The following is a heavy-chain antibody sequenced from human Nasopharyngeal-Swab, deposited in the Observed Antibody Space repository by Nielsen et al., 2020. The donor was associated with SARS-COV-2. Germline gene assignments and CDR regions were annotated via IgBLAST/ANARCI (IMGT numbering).Heavy chain of an antibody. Sequence: GGSLRLSCAVSGLTVSSTYMSWVRQAPGKGLEWVSYISSSSSTIYYADSVKGRFTISRDNAKNSLYLQMNSLRDEDTAVYYCARDPLDYYDSSGSLFDYWGQGTLVTVSS. D-gene: IGHD3-22*01. V-gene: IGHV3-48*02. CDR3: ARDPLDYYDSSGSLFDY. CDR1: GLTVSSTY. J-gene: IGHJ4*02. CDR2: ISSSSSTI.